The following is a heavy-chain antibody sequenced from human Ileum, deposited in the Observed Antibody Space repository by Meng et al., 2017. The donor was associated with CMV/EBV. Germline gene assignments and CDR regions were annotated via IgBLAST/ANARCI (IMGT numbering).Heavy chain of an antibody. CDR2: FSYRGGA. CDR3: ARVEAERRFFDS. CDR1: GVSIGNYY. D-gene: IGHD2-15*01. V-gene: IGHV4-59*01. J-gene: IGHJ4*02. Sequence: SETLSLTCIVSGVSIGNYYWSWIRQPPGQGLEWIGYFSYRGGANYISSLKRRVTISVDTSKNQFSLKLNSMTAADKAVYYCARVEAERRFFDSWGQGTLVTVSS.